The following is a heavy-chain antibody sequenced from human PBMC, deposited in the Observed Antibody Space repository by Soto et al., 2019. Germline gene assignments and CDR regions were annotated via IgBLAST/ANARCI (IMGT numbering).Heavy chain of an antibody. J-gene: IGHJ4*01. CDR2: INPIGGST. D-gene: IGHD1-26*01. V-gene: IGHV1-46*01. CDR3: ARGSGNYYTLDY. Sequence: QVQLVQSGAEVKKPGASVRVSCKASGYTFTNCYLHWVRQAPGQGLEWMGIINPIGGSTTYAQMFQGRVTLTRDTSTSTVYMDLSSLRSEDTAVYYCARGSGNYYTLDYWGQETLVTVSS. CDR1: GYTFTNCY.